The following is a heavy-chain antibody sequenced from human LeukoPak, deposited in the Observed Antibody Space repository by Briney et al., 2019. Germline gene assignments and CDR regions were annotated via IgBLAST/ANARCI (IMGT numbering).Heavy chain of an antibody. Sequence: SETLSLTCTVSGGSISSYYWSWIRQPPGKGLEWIGYIYYSGSTNYNPSLKSRVTISVDTSKNQFSLKLSSVTAADTAVYYCARGSPVQLTGYYFDYWGQGTLVTVSS. CDR3: ARGSPVQLTGYYFDY. J-gene: IGHJ4*02. V-gene: IGHV4-59*01. CDR1: GGSISSYY. D-gene: IGHD1-1*01. CDR2: IYYSGST.